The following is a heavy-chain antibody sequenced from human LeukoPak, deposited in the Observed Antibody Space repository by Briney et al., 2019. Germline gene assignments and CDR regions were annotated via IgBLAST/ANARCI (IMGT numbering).Heavy chain of an antibody. CDR2: MNPNSGNT. D-gene: IGHD3-22*01. Sequence: ASVKVSCKASGYTFSSYDINWVRQATGQGLEWMGWMNPNSGNTAYAQKFQGRVTMSRDTSISTAYMELSSLRAEDTAVYYCAKDRSIYDSSGYYYPFYDYWGQGTLVTVSS. J-gene: IGHJ4*02. CDR1: GYTFSSYD. V-gene: IGHV1-8*02. CDR3: AKDRSIYDSSGYYYPFYDY.